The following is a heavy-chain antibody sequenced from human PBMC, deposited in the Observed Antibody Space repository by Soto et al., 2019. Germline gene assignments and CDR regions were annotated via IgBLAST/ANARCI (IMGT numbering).Heavy chain of an antibody. CDR2: IYYSGST. V-gene: IGHV4-59*01. Sequence: NPSETLSLTCTVSGGSISSYYWSWIRQPPGKGLEWIGYIYYSGSTNYNPSLKSRVTISVDTSKNQFSLKLSSVTAADTAVYYCARDYNWFDPWGQGTLVTVSS. J-gene: IGHJ5*02. CDR1: GGSISSYY. CDR3: ARDYNWFDP.